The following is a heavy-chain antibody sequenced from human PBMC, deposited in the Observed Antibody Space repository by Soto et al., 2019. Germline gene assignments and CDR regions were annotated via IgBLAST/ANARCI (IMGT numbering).Heavy chain of an antibody. CDR1: GGSISSYY. CDR3: ARGVLRFLEWSPRYYGMDV. D-gene: IGHD3-3*01. Sequence: PSETLSLTCTVSGGSISSYYWSWIRQPPGKGLEWIGYIYYSGSTNYNPSLKSRVTISVDTSKNQFSLKLSSVTAADTAVYYCARGVLRFLEWSPRYYGMDVWGQGTTVTVSS. J-gene: IGHJ6*02. V-gene: IGHV4-59*01. CDR2: IYYSGST.